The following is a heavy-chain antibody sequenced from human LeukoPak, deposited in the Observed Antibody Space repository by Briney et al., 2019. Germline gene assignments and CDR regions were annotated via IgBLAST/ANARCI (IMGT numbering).Heavy chain of an antibody. CDR3: AKGMVRGVILKGFDY. J-gene: IGHJ4*02. CDR1: GFTFSTFA. CDR2: IFPSGGEI. D-gene: IGHD3-10*01. Sequence: GGSLRLSCEASGFTFSTFAMIWVRQPPGKGLEWVSSIFPSGGEIHYADSVKGRFTISRDNSKNTLYLQMNSLRAEDTAVYYCAKGMVRGVILKGFDYWGQGTLVTVSS. V-gene: IGHV3-23*01.